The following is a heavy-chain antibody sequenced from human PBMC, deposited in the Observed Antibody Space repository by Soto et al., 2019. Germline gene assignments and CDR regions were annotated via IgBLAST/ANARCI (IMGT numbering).Heavy chain of an antibody. CDR1: GFTFSSYS. V-gene: IGHV3-21*01. Sequence: GGSLRLSCAASGFTFSSYSMNWVRQAPGKGLEWVSSISSSSSYIYYADSVKGRFTISRDNAKNSLYLQMNSLRAEDTAVYYCARDNVVVVAATGGGSQYMDVWGKGTTVNVSS. D-gene: IGHD2-15*01. CDR2: ISSSSSYI. J-gene: IGHJ6*03. CDR3: ARDNVVVVAATGGGSQYMDV.